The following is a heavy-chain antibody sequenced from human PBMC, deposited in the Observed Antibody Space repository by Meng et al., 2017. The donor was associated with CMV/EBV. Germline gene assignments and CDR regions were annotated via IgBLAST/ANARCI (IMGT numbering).Heavy chain of an antibody. CDR1: GFTFSSYA. V-gene: IGHV3-23*03. J-gene: IGHJ6*02. CDR3: AKGGLRFLGRYGMDV. D-gene: IGHD3-3*01. Sequence: GGSLRLSCAASGFTFSSYAMSWVRQAPGKGLEWVSVIYSGGSSTYYADSVKGRSTISRDNSKNTLYLQMNSLRAEDAAVYYCAKGGLRFLGRYGMDVWGQGTTVTVSS. CDR2: IYSGGSST.